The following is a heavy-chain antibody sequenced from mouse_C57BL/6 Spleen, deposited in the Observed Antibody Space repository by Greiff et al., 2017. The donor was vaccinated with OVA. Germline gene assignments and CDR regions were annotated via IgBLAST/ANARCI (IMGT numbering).Heavy chain of an antibody. J-gene: IGHJ1*03. CDR2: TFYSGIT. D-gene: IGHD4-1*01. V-gene: IGHV3-3*01. Sequence: EVQRVESGPSLVRPSQTLSLTCTVTGFSINSDCYWIWIRQFPGNKLEYIGYTFYSGITYYNPSLESRTYITRDTSKNQFSLKLSSVTTEDTATYYCARDRLGQGYFDVWGTGTTVTVSS. CDR1: GFSINSDCY. CDR3: ARDRLGQGYFDV.